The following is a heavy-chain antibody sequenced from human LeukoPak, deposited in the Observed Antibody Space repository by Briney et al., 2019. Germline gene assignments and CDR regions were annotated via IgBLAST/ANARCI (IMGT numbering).Heavy chain of an antibody. D-gene: IGHD6-6*01. V-gene: IGHV4-31*03. CDR3: ARESSSSCLDY. Sequence: SETLSLTCTVSGGSISSGDYYWSWIRQHPGKGLEWIGYIYYSGSTYYNPSLKSRVTISVDTSKNQFSLKLSSVTAADTAVYYCARESSSSCLDYWGQGTLVTVSS. CDR2: IYYSGST. CDR1: GGSISSGDYY. J-gene: IGHJ4*02.